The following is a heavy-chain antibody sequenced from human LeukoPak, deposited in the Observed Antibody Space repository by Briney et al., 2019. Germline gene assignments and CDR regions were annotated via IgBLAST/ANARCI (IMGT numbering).Heavy chain of an antibody. CDR3: AKDVRAPGYSTSWYGPDY. D-gene: IGHD6-13*01. CDR1: GFTFSSYG. Sequence: GGSLRLSCAASGFTFSSYGMHWVRQAPGKGLEWVAFIRYDGSNKYYADSVKGRFTISRDNSKNTLYLQMNSLRAEDTAVYYCAKDVRAPGYSTSWYGPDYWGQGSLVTVSS. V-gene: IGHV3-30*02. CDR2: IRYDGSNK. J-gene: IGHJ4*02.